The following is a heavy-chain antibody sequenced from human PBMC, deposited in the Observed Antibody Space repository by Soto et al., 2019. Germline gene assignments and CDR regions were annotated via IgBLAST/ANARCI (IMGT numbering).Heavy chain of an antibody. CDR1: GYSISSGYY. D-gene: IGHD3-22*01. CDR3: ARDGHYDSSGYWY. V-gene: IGHV4-38-2*02. Sequence: SATLSLTCAVSGYSISSGYYWGWIRQPPGKGLEWIGSIYHSGSTYYNPSLKSRVTISVDTSKNQFSLKLSSVTAADTAVYYCARDGHYDSSGYWYWGQGTLVTVSS. CDR2: IYHSGST. J-gene: IGHJ4*02.